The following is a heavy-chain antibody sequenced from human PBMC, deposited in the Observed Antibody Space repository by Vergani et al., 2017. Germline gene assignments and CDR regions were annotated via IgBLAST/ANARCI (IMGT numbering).Heavy chain of an antibody. CDR2: IIPIFGTA. CDR1: GGTFSSYA. V-gene: IGHV1-69*01. D-gene: IGHD6-19*01. CDR3: ARGLGQAYXSGWYPRYYYGMDV. J-gene: IGHJ6*02. Sequence: QVQLVQSGAEVKKPGSSVKVSCKASGGTFSSYAISWVRQAPGQGLEWMGGIIPIFGTANYAQKFQGRVTITADESTSTAYMELSSLRSEDTAVYYCARGLGQAYXSGWYPRYYYGMDVWGQGTTVTVSS.